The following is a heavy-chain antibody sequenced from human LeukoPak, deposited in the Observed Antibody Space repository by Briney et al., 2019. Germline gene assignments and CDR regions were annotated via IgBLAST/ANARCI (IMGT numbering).Heavy chain of an antibody. Sequence: SETLSLTCTVSGGSISSGGYYWSCIRQPPGKGLECIGYIYHSGSTYYNPSLKSRVTISVDRSKNQFSLKLSSVTAADTAVYYCARVNGYSEDFDYWGQGTLVTVSS. V-gene: IGHV4-30-2*01. D-gene: IGHD5-12*01. J-gene: IGHJ4*02. CDR2: IYHSGST. CDR1: GGSISSGGYY. CDR3: ARVNGYSEDFDY.